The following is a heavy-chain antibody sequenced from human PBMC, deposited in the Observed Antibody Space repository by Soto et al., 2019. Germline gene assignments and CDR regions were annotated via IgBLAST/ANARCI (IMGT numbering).Heavy chain of an antibody. V-gene: IGHV2-26*01. CDR2: IFSNDEK. CDR3: ARIRPTIFGVVAWFDP. CDR1: GFSRSNARMG. D-gene: IGHD3-3*01. J-gene: IGHJ5*02. Sequence: SGATLVNPTETLTLTCTVSGFSRSNARMGVSWIRQPPGKALEWLAHIFSNDEKSYSTSLKSRLTISKDTSKSQVVLTMTNMDPVDTATYYCARIRPTIFGVVAWFDPWGQGXLVTVYS.